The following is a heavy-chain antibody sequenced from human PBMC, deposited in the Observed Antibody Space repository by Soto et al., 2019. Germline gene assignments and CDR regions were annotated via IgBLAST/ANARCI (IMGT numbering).Heavy chain of an antibody. CDR3: ARQSYTSGCYDY. D-gene: IGHD6-19*01. Sequence: GESLKISCEGSGYSFTNSWIGWVRQMPGKGLEWMGIIYPADSDTRYSPSFQGQVTISADKSINTAYVQWSSLKASDTAIYYCARQSYTSGCYDYWGQGTLVTVSS. J-gene: IGHJ4*02. CDR1: GYSFTNSW. V-gene: IGHV5-51*01. CDR2: IYPADSDT.